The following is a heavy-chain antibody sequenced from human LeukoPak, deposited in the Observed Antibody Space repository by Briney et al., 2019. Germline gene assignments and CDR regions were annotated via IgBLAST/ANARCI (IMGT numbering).Heavy chain of an antibody. CDR3: ARGGYADGMDV. J-gene: IGHJ6*02. CDR2: IYTSGST. V-gene: IGHV4-4*07. CDR1: GGSISSYY. D-gene: IGHD5-18*01. Sequence: SDTQSLTCTVSGGSISSYYWSWIPHPAGKALEWIGRIYTSGSTNYNPSLKSRVTMSVDTFKNQFSLKLSSVTAADTAVDYCARGGYADGMDVWGQGTTVTVSS.